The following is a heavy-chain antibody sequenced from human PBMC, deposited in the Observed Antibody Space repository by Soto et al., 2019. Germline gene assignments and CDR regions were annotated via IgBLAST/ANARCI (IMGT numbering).Heavy chain of an antibody. CDR2: INLNSGGT. D-gene: IGHD3-10*01. CDR1: GYTFTGYY. CDR3: AASSGSYSGYYYYGMDV. J-gene: IGHJ6*02. V-gene: IGHV1-2*04. Sequence: ASVKVSCKASGYTFTGYYMHWVRQAPGQGLEWMGWINLNSGGTNYAQKFQGWVTMTRDTSISTAYMELSRLRSDDTAVYYCAASSGSYSGYYYYGMDVWGQGTTVTVSS.